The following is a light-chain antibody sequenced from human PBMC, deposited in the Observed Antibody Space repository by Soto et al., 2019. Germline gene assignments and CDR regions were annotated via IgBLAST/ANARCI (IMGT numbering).Light chain of an antibody. Sequence: QSVLTQPPSVSGAPGQRVTISCSGSSSNIGAGSDVHWYQQLPGTAPKLLIYDNNKRPSGIPDRFSGSKSGTSATLGITGLQTGDEADYYCGTWDSSLSAGDYVFGTGTKVTVL. CDR1: SSNIGAGSD. V-gene: IGLV1-51*01. J-gene: IGLJ1*01. CDR2: DNN. CDR3: GTWDSSLSAGDYV.